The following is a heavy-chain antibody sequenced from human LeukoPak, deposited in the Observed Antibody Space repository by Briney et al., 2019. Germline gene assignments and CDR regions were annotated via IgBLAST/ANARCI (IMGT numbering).Heavy chain of an antibody. CDR2: ISGSGGTP. V-gene: IGHV3-23*01. J-gene: IGHJ4*02. Sequence: PGGSLRVSCAASGFTFSSYAMAWVRQAPGKGLEWVSSISGSGGTPYYTDSVKGRLTISRDNSKNTLYLQMNSLRVEDTAIYFCARWAGGNNYFDYWGQGTLVTVSS. CDR1: GFTFSSYA. CDR3: ARWAGGNNYFDY. D-gene: IGHD4-23*01.